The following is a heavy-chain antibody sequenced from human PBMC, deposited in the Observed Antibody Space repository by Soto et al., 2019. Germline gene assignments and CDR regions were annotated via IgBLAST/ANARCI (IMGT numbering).Heavy chain of an antibody. V-gene: IGHV4-59*01. J-gene: IGHJ5*01. Sequence: QVQLQEPGPGLVKPSETLSLTCSVSNVPITSSYWNWNRQSPGKGLEWIGFVYYTWITKYNPSLKSRVTISMDTAKNEFSLKLTSVTAADTAFYFCARDFAGSGPFDPWCQGTLVTGSS. CDR1: NVPITSSY. CDR2: VYYTWIT. CDR3: ARDFAGSGPFDP. D-gene: IGHD3-3*01.